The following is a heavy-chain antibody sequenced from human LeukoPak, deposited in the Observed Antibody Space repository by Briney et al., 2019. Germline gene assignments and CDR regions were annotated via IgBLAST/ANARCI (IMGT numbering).Heavy chain of an antibody. CDR3: ARLGTAEGTLEDY. J-gene: IGHJ4*02. Sequence: VGSLRLSCAASGCAFSIYWMSWVRQAPGKGLEWVAEIRNDGSEKYYVDSVKGRLTISRDNGKNSLYLQMNSLRAEDTAVYYCARLGTAEGTLEDYWGQGTLVTVSS. CDR2: IRNDGSEK. D-gene: IGHD6-13*01. CDR1: GCAFSIYW. V-gene: IGHV3-7*01.